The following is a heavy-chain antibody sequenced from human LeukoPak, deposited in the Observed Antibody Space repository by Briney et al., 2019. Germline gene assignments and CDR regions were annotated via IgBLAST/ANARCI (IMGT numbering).Heavy chain of an antibody. J-gene: IGHJ4*02. CDR1: GGSIRSYY. CDR3: ARQTFGVLYFDS. V-gene: IGHV4-4*07. CDR2: IYTSGST. Sequence: SETLSLTCSVSGGSIRSYYWSWIRQSAGRGLEWIGSIYTSGSTNYNPSLKSRVTMSVDTSKNQVSLKLRSVTAADTAVYYCARQTFGVLYFDSWGQGTLAIVSS. D-gene: IGHD3-10*01.